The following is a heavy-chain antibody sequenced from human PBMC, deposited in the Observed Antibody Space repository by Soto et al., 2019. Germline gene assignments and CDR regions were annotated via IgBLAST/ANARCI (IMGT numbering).Heavy chain of an antibody. CDR3: ARADGEQQLYYFDY. D-gene: IGHD6-13*01. V-gene: IGHV4-59*01. J-gene: IGHJ4*02. CDR2: IYYSGST. CDR1: GGSISSYY. Sequence: QVQLQESGPGLVKPSETLSLTCTVSGGSISSYYWSWIRQPPGKGLEWIGYIYYSGSTNYNPSLKSRVTISVDTSKNQFSLKLSSVTAADTAVYYCARADGEQQLYYFDYWGQGTLVTVSS.